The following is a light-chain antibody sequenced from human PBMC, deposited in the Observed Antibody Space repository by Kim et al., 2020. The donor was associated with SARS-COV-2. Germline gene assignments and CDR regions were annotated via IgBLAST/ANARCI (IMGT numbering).Light chain of an antibody. CDR2: DTN. CDR3: LLFYSGPRV. V-gene: IGLV7-46*01. CDR1: TGAVTRGHF. Sequence: PGGTVTLPCASSTGAVTRGHFPYWFQQKPGQAPTTLIYDTNNKHSLTPARFSGSLLGDKAALTLSGAQPEDEADYYCLLFYSGPRVFGGGTQLTVL. J-gene: IGLJ3*02.